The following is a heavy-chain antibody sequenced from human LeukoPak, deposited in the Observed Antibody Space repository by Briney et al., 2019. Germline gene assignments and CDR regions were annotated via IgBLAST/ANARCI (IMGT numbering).Heavy chain of an antibody. CDR3: ASDSSGYYYLDAFDI. J-gene: IGHJ3*02. Sequence: SETLSLTCTVSGGSISSYYWSWIRQPAGKGLEWIGRIYTSGSTNYNPSLKSRVTMSVDTSKNQFSLKLSSVTAADTAVYYCASDSSGYYYLDAFDIWGQGTMVTVSS. D-gene: IGHD3-22*01. CDR1: GGSISSYY. V-gene: IGHV4-4*07. CDR2: IYTSGST.